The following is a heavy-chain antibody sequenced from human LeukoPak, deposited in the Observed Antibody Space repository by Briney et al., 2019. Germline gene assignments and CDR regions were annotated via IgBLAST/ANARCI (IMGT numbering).Heavy chain of an antibody. Sequence: GESLKISCKGSGYTFTTYWIGWVRQMPGKGLEWMGIIYPGDSDTRYSPSFQGQVTMSADKSINTAYLQWSSLKASDTAMYYCARRQGCSSTSCPPDSWGQGTLVTVSS. V-gene: IGHV5-51*01. CDR1: GYTFTTYW. D-gene: IGHD2-2*01. J-gene: IGHJ4*02. CDR3: ARRQGCSSTSCPPDS. CDR2: IYPGDSDT.